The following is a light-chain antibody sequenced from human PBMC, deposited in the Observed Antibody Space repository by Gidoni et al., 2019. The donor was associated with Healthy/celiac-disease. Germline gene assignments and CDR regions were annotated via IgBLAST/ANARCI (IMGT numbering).Light chain of an antibody. V-gene: IGKV1-39*01. CDR2: AAS. Sequence: DIQLTQSPASLSASVGDRVTITFRASQSISSYLNWYQQTPGKAPKLLIYAASSLQSGVPSRFSGSGSGTEFTLTISSLQPEDFATYYCQQSYSTPPTFGGGTKVEIK. J-gene: IGKJ4*01. CDR1: QSISSY. CDR3: QQSYSTPPT.